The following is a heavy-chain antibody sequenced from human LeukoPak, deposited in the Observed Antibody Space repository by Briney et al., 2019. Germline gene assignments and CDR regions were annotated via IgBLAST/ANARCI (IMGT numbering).Heavy chain of an antibody. CDR2: IYYSGST. CDR1: GGSISSGGYY. V-gene: IGHV4-31*03. CDR3: ARRDSSTSYWYFDL. D-gene: IGHD2-2*01. J-gene: IGHJ2*01. Sequence: SETLSLTCTVSGGSISSGGYYWSWIRQHPGKGLEWIGYIYYSGSTYYNPSLKSRVTISVDTSKNQFSLKLSSVNAADTAVYYCARRDSSTSYWYFDLWGRGTLVTVSS.